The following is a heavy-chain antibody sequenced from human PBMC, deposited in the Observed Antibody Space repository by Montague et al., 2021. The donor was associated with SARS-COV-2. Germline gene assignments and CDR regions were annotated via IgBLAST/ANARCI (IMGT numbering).Heavy chain of an antibody. CDR1: GASVISDKYY. CDR3: VKGSGYP. CDR2: IYDSGST. J-gene: IGHJ5*02. D-gene: IGHD3-22*01. V-gene: IGHV4-61*01. Sequence: SETLSLTCTVTGASVISDKYYWSWIRQPPGKGLEWIGFIYDSGSTSYNPSLHSRVTITIDTSKNQFSLTLMSVTPADTAVYYCVKGSGYPWGQGTLVTVSS.